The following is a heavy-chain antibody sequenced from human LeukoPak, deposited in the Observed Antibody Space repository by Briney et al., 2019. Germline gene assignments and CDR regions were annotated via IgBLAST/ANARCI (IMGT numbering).Heavy chain of an antibody. D-gene: IGHD1-26*01. V-gene: IGHV3-21*01. CDR1: GFTFSSYS. CDR2: ISSSSSYI. J-gene: IGHJ2*01. CDR3: ARDPENVSGSHSHFDL. Sequence: GGSLRLSCAASGFTFSSYSMNWVRQAPGKGLEWVSSISSSSSYIYYADSVKGRFTISRDNAKNSLYLQMNSLGAEDTAVYYCARDPENVSGSHSHFDLWGRGTLVTVSS.